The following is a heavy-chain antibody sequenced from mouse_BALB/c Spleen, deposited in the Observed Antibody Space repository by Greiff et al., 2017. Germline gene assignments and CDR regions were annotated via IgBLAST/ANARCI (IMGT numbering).Heavy chain of an antibody. CDR3: ARGAYYGSSSFAY. J-gene: IGHJ3*01. CDR2: ISYDGSN. D-gene: IGHD1-1*01. V-gene: IGHV3-6*02. CDR1: GYSITSGYY. Sequence: DVKLQESGPGLVKPSQSLSLTCSVTGYSITSGYYWNWIRQFPGNKLEWMGYISYDGSNNYNPSLKNRISITRDTSKNQFFLKLNSVTTEDTATYYCARGAYYGSSSFAYWGQGTLVTVSA.